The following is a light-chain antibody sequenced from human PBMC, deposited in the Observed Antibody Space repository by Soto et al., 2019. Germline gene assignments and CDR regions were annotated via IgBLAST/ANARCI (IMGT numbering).Light chain of an antibody. CDR3: QQYDSFSVT. Sequence: DIEMTQSPSSLSASVGDRVTITCRASQYISRYLNWYQQKSGKAPKLLIFVASNLESGVPSRFSGSGSGTDFTLTISSLQPEDFATYYCQQYDSFSVTFGQGTRLEIK. CDR2: VAS. V-gene: IGKV1-39*01. J-gene: IGKJ5*01. CDR1: QYISRY.